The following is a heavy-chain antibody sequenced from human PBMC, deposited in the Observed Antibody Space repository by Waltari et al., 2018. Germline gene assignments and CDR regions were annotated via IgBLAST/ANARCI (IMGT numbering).Heavy chain of an antibody. V-gene: IGHV4-34*01. CDR2: INHSGST. Sequence: QVQLQQLGAGLLKPSETLSLTCAVYGGSFSGYYWSWIRQPPGKGLEWIGEINHSGSTNYNPSLKSRVTISVDTSKNQFSLKLSSVTAADTAVYYCARGSGVVVVPAAKPYYYGMDVWGQGTTVTVSS. D-gene: IGHD2-2*01. J-gene: IGHJ6*02. CDR1: GGSFSGYY. CDR3: ARGSGVVVVPAAKPYYYGMDV.